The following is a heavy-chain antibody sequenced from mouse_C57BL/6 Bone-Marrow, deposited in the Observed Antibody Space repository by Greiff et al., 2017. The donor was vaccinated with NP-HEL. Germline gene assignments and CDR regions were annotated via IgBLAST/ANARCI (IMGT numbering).Heavy chain of an antibody. Sequence: VKLLESGAELARPGASVKLSCKASGYTFTSYGISWVKQRTGQGLEWIGEIYPRSGNTYYNEKFKGKATLTADKSSSTAYMELRSLTSEDSAVYFCARRVGSSFPEDFDYWGQGTTLTVSS. CDR2: IYPRSGNT. V-gene: IGHV1-81*01. CDR1: GYTFTSYG. D-gene: IGHD1-1*01. CDR3: ARRVGSSFPEDFDY. J-gene: IGHJ2*01.